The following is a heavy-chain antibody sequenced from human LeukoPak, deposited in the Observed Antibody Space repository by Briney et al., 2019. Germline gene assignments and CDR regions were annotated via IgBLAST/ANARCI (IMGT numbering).Heavy chain of an antibody. Sequence: GGSLRLSCAASGFTFRNYAMSWVRQAPGKGLEWVSTIGGSGDNAYYADSVKGRFTISRDKSKKTLYLQMNSLRAEDTAIYYCAKDVEVFYVLTDSSPYGMDVWGQGTTVTVSS. V-gene: IGHV3-23*01. CDR3: AKDVEVFYVLTDSSPYGMDV. J-gene: IGHJ6*02. CDR2: IGGSGDNA. D-gene: IGHD2/OR15-2a*01. CDR1: GFTFRNYA.